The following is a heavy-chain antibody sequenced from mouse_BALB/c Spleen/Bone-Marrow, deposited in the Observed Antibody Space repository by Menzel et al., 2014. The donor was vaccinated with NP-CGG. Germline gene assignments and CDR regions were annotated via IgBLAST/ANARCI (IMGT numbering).Heavy chain of an antibody. Sequence: QVQLQQSGAELVKPGASVKVSCKASGYTFTSYWMHWVKQRPGQGLEWIGAIDPSDNYTHYNQELKGKATLTVDTSSSTAYVQLSSLASEDSAVYYCTNLGAYWGQGTLVTVSA. CDR2: IDPSDNYT. CDR3: TNLGAY. V-gene: IGHV1S127*01. CDR1: GYTFTSYW. D-gene: IGHD2-10*02. J-gene: IGHJ3*01.